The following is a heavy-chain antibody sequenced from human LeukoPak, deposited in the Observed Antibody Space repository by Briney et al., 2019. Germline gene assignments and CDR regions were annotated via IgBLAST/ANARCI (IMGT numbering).Heavy chain of an antibody. Sequence: GGSLRLSCVVSGITLSNYGRSWVRRAPGKGLEWVAGISGSGGGTKYPDSVKGRFTISRDNRKNTLYLQMNSLRDEDTAMYFCATRGVVIRVILVGFHKEAYYFDSWGQGALVTVSS. J-gene: IGHJ4*02. CDR3: ATRGVVIRVILVGFHKEAYYFDS. D-gene: IGHD3-22*01. V-gene: IGHV3-23*01. CDR2: ISGSGGGT. CDR1: GITLSNYG.